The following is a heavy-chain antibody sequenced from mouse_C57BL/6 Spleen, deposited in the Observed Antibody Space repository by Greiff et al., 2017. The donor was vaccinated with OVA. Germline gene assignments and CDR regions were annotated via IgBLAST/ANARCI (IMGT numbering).Heavy chain of an antibody. CDR1: GYTFTRYD. Sequence: QVQLQQSGPELVKPGASVKLSCKASGYTFTRYDINWVKQRPGPGLEWIGWIYPRDGSTKYNEKFKGKATLTVDTSSSTAYMELHSLTSEDSAVYFCARGHYYGSSYWYFDVWGTGTTVTVSS. J-gene: IGHJ1*03. D-gene: IGHD1-1*01. V-gene: IGHV1-85*01. CDR2: IYPRDGST. CDR3: ARGHYYGSSYWYFDV.